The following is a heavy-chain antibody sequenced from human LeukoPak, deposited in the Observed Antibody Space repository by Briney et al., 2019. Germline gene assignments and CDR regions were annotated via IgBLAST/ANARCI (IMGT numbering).Heavy chain of an antibody. CDR1: GFTFSNYW. J-gene: IGHJ6*02. CDR3: AKRAYGMDV. V-gene: IGHV3-7*03. Sequence: GGSLRLSCAASGFTFSNYWMSWVRHAPGKGLEWVANINQDGGESYYVDSVRGRFTISRDNAKNSLYLQMNSLRAEDTAVYYCAKRAYGMDVWGQGTTVTVSS. CDR2: INQDGGES.